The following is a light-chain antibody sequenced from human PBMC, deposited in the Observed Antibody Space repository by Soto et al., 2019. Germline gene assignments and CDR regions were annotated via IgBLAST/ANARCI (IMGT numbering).Light chain of an antibody. CDR2: RNN. CDR3: AAWDDSLSGVV. CDR1: SSNIGSNY. J-gene: IGLJ2*01. Sequence: QSELTQPPSASGTPGQRVTISCSGSSSNIGSNYVYWYQQLPGTAPKLLIYRNNQPPSGVPDRFSGSKSGTSAALAISGLRSEDEADYYCAAWDDSLSGVVFGGGTKLTVL. V-gene: IGLV1-47*01.